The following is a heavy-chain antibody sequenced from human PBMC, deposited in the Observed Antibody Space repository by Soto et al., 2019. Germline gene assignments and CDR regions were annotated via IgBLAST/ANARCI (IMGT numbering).Heavy chain of an antibody. CDR1: GGSISSGDYY. V-gene: IGHV4-30-4*01. Sequence: SETLSLTCTVSGGSISSGDYYWSWIRQPPGKGLECIGYVSHSEGTYYNPSVKSRVIMSIDTSTNQFSLNLNSVTAADTAVYYCARADDYSYRFDYWGQGTLVTVSS. CDR3: ARADDYSYRFDY. D-gene: IGHD4-4*01. CDR2: VSHSEGT. J-gene: IGHJ4*02.